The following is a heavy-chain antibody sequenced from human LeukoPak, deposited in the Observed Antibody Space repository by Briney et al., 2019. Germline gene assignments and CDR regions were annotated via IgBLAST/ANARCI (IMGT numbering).Heavy chain of an antibody. D-gene: IGHD2-15*01. V-gene: IGHV1-69*13. CDR3: ARNNRYCSGGSCYSFYDY. J-gene: IGHJ4*02. CDR1: GGTFSSYA. CDR2: IIPIFGTA. Sequence: ASVKVSCKASGGTFSSYAISWVRQAPGQGLEWMGGIIPIFGTANYAQKFQGRVTITADESTSTAYMELSSLRSEDTAVYYCARNNRYCSGGSCYSFYDYWGQGTLVTVSS.